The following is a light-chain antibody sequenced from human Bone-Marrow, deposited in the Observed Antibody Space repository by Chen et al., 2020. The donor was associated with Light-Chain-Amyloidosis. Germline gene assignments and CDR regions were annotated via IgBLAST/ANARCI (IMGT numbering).Light chain of an antibody. J-gene: IGKJ4*01. CDR3: QQYGTSPLT. CDR1: QTISSNY. V-gene: IGKV3-20*01. CDR2: GSS. Sequence: EIVLTQSPGTLSLSPGEGANLSCRASQTISSNYLTWYQQKFGQAPRLLIYGSSSRATAIPDRCSGSGSGTDFTLTINRLEQEDCAMYYCQQYGTSPLTFGGGTKVEIK.